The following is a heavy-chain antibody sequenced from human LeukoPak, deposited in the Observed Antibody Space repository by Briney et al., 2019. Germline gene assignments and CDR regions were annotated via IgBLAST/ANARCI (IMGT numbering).Heavy chain of an antibody. CDR3: ARLEGRIAAAGKDY. CDR1: GGSISSSSYY. CDR2: IYYSGST. V-gene: IGHV4-39*07. J-gene: IGHJ4*02. Sequence: PSETLSLTCTVSGGSISSSSYYWGWIRQPPRKGLEWIGSIYYSGSTYYNPSLKSRVTISVDTSKNQFSLKLSSVTAADTAVYYCARLEGRIAAAGKDYWGQGTLVTVSS. D-gene: IGHD6-13*01.